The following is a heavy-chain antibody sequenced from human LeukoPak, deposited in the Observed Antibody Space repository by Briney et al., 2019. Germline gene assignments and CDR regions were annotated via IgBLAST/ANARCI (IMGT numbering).Heavy chain of an antibody. V-gene: IGHV3-23*01. CDR3: AKDLDCSSTSCYSGGYCGGDCLDY. J-gene: IGHJ4*02. CDR1: GFTFSSYA. D-gene: IGHD2-2*01. CDR2: ISGSGGST. Sequence: GGSLRLSCAASGFTFSSYAMSWVRQAPGKGLEWVSAISGSGGSTYYADSVKGRFTISRDNSKNTLYLQMNSLRDEDTAVYYCAKDLDCSSTSCYSGGYCGGDCLDYWGQGTLVTVSS.